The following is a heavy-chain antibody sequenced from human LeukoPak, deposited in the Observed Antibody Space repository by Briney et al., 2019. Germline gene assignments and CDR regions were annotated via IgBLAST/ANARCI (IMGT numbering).Heavy chain of an antibody. Sequence: ASVKVSCKAFGYTFTSNYMHWVRQAPGQGLEWMGWINPNSGGANYAQKFQGRVTMTRDTSISTAYMELSRLRSDDTAVYYCARAITMIVVALRYWGQGTLVTVSS. V-gene: IGHV1-2*02. J-gene: IGHJ4*02. D-gene: IGHD3-22*01. CDR1: GYTFTSNY. CDR2: INPNSGGA. CDR3: ARAITMIVVALRY.